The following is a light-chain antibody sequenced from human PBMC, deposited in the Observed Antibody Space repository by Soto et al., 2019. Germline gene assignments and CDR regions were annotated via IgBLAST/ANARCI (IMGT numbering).Light chain of an antibody. V-gene: IGKV3-15*01. CDR2: DAS. J-gene: IGKJ1*01. Sequence: EIVMTQSPATLSVSPGERVTLSCRASQSVSSKLAWYQQKPGQAPRLLIYDASTRATGIPARFSGSGSGTEFTLTISSLQSEDLAVYCCQQYDTWPPTFGQGTKVEIE. CDR3: QQYDTWPPT. CDR1: QSVSSK.